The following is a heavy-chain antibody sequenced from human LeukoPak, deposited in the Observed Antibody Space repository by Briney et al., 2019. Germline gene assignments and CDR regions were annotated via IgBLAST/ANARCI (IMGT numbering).Heavy chain of an antibody. Sequence: PGGSLRLSCAASGFTFSSYGMHWVRQAPGKGLEWVAVISYDGSNKYYADSVKGRFTISRDNSKNTLYLQMDSLRAEDTAVYYCAKANHNWNYFDYWGQGTLVTVSS. D-gene: IGHD1-20*01. CDR3: AKANHNWNYFDY. J-gene: IGHJ4*02. CDR1: GFTFSSYG. CDR2: ISYDGSNK. V-gene: IGHV3-30*18.